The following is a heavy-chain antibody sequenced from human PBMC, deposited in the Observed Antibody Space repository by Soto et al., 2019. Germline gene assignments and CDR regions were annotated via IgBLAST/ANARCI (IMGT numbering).Heavy chain of an antibody. V-gene: IGHV3-23*01. CDR3: AKLPTKVGPKNPRPLGYSSPPHH. CDR1: GFTFSSYA. Sequence: EVQLLESGGGLVQPGGSLRLSCAASGFTFSSYAMSWVRQAPGKGLEWVSAISGSGGSTYYADSVKGRFTISRDNSKNALYEQMNNLRAGDTAVYYCAKLPTKVGPKNPRPLGYSSPPHHWGQGTLVTVSS. J-gene: IGHJ5*02. D-gene: IGHD6-13*01. CDR2: ISGSGGST.